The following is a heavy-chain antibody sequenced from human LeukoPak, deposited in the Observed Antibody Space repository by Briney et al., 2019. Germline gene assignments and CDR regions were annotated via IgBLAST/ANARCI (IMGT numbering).Heavy chain of an antibody. CDR3: ARKDDYVWGSYRYWWFDP. CDR2: IYHSGST. CDR1: GGPISSSNW. V-gene: IGHV4-4*02. J-gene: IGHJ5*02. D-gene: IGHD3-16*02. Sequence: SETLSLTCAVSGGPISSSNWWSWVRQPPGKGLEWIGEIYHSGSTNYNPSLKSRVTTSVDKSKNQFSLKMSSVTAADTAVYYCARKDDYVWGSYRYWWFDPWGQGTLVTVSS.